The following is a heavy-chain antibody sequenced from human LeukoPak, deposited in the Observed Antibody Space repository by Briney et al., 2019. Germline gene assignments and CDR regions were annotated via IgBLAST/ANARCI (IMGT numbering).Heavy chain of an antibody. D-gene: IGHD3-3*01. J-gene: IGHJ4*02. V-gene: IGHV3-7*03. Sequence: GGSLRLSCAASGVTFSSYWMSWVRQAPGKGLEWVANIKEDGSEKYYVDSVKGRFTISRDNAKNSLYLQMNSLRAEDTAVYYCAKDRVPARYDFWSGYASWGQGTLVTVAS. CDR3: AKDRVPARYDFWSGYAS. CDR1: GVTFSSYW. CDR2: IKEDGSEK.